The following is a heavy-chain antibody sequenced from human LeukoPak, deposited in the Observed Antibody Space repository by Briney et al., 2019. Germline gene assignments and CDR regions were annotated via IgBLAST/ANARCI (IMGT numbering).Heavy chain of an antibody. Sequence: ASVKVSCKASGYTFTRYGISWVRQAPVQGLEWMGWISAYNGNTNYAQKLQGRVTMTTDTSTSTAYMELRSLRSDDTAVYYCARARSNWNYVYGMDVWGQGTTVTVSS. CDR1: GYTFTRYG. D-gene: IGHD1-7*01. J-gene: IGHJ6*02. V-gene: IGHV1-18*01. CDR2: ISAYNGNT. CDR3: ARARSNWNYVYGMDV.